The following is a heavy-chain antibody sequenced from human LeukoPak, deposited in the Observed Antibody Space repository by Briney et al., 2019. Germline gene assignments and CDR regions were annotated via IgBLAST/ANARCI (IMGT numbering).Heavy chain of an antibody. J-gene: IGHJ4*02. Sequence: SETLSLTCDVDGGSLSGFHWSWIRQSPQKRLEWIGEINHSGDANYNPPLQTRVAISLDMSKNQFSLKMNSVTAADMAVYYCARSEVNRSGYWVILYWGQGTLVTVSS. D-gene: IGHD3-3*01. V-gene: IGHV4-34*01. CDR1: GGSLSGFH. CDR3: ARSEVNRSGYWVILY. CDR2: INHSGDA.